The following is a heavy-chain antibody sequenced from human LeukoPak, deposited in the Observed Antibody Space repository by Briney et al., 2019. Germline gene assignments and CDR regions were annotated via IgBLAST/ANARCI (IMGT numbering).Heavy chain of an antibody. J-gene: IGHJ4*02. D-gene: IGHD4-23*01. CDR2: IIPILGIA. CDR3: ARARTTVVTRFKYYFDY. V-gene: IGHV1-69*04. Sequence: ASVKVSCKASEGTFSSYAISWVRQAPGQGLEWMGRIIPILGIANYAQKFQGRVTITADKSTSTAYMELSSLRSEDTAVYYCARARTTVVTRFKYYFDYWGQGTLVTVSS. CDR1: EGTFSSYA.